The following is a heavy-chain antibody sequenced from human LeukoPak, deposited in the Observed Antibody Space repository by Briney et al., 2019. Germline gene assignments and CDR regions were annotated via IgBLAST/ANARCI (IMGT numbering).Heavy chain of an antibody. Sequence: GGSLRLSCAASGFTFSSYWMSWVRQAPGKGLEWVASIKQDGSEKYCVVSVKGRFTISRDNANNSLYLQMNSLRADDTAVYYCARDIGLRKAAPPGWFDPWGQGALVTVSS. CDR1: GFTFSSYW. CDR2: IKQDGSEK. D-gene: IGHD6-6*01. V-gene: IGHV3-7*01. CDR3: ARDIGLRKAAPPGWFDP. J-gene: IGHJ5*02.